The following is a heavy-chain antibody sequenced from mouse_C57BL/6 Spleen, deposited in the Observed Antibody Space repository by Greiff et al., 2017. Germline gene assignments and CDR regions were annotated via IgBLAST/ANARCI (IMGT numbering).Heavy chain of an antibody. D-gene: IGHD1-1*01. CDR2: ISSGSSTT. Sequence: EVQLVESGGGLVKPGGSLKLSCAASGFTFSDYGMHWVRQAPEKGLEWVAYISSGSSTTYYEDTVKGRFTIARDNATNTLFLQMTSLRSEDTAMYYCARDYGSEEFYFDYWGQGTTLTVSS. J-gene: IGHJ2*01. CDR1: GFTFSDYG. CDR3: ARDYGSEEFYFDY. V-gene: IGHV5-17*01.